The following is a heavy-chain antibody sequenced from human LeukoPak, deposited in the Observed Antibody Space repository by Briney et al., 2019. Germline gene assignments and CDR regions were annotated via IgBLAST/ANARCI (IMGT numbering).Heavy chain of an antibody. CDR1: GFTFSSYS. CDR3: ARDPPLWYDY. J-gene: IGHJ4*02. CDR2: ISSSSSYI. D-gene: IGHD3-10*01. V-gene: IGHV3-21*01. Sequence: GGSLRLSCAASGFTFSSYSMNWVRQAPVKGLEWVSSISSSSSYIYYADSVKGRFTISRDNAKNSLYLQMNSLRAEDTAVYYCARDPPLWYDYWGQGTLVTVSS.